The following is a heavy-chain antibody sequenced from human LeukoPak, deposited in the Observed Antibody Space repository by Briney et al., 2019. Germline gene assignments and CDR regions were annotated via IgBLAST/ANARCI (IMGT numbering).Heavy chain of an antibody. J-gene: IGHJ4*02. CDR3: AAPRYCSGGSCYPSFDY. Sequence: GASVEVSCKASGYTFTDYYMHWVRQAPGQGLEWMGWINPNNGGTKYAQKFQGRVTMTRDTSISTAYMELSSLRSDDTAVYYCAAPRYCSGGSCYPSFDYWGQGTLVTVSS. D-gene: IGHD2-15*01. CDR2: INPNNGGT. CDR1: GYTFTDYY. V-gene: IGHV1-2*02.